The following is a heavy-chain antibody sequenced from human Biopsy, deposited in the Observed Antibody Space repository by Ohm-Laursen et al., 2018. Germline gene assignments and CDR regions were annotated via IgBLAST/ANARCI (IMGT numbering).Heavy chain of an antibody. Sequence: ASVKVSCKVSGYAVTEFSMHWVRQAPGQGLEWMGWSSAYNGKTNYAQKFQGRPTMTTDTSTSTAYMELRSLRSDDTAVYYCARDRPSVSTYGVDWGQGTLVTVSS. V-gene: IGHV1-18*04. CDR1: GYAVTEFS. D-gene: IGHD3-3*01. CDR2: SSAYNGKT. J-gene: IGHJ4*02. CDR3: ARDRPSVSTYGVD.